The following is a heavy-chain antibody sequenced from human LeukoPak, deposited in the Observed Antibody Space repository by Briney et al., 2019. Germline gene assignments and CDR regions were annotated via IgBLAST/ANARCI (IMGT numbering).Heavy chain of an antibody. D-gene: IGHD5-12*01. Sequence: GEPLRLPCVLSILTLRDAGMIWVRQAPGKGPEWVGRIRNDRITDYAAPVQGRFSISRDNSKNTFYLQMNSLRTEDTGMYFCTWMATIFTVDYWGQGTLVTVSS. CDR3: TWMATIFTVDY. V-gene: IGHV3-15*01. CDR2: IRNDRIT. CDR1: ILTLRDAG. J-gene: IGHJ4*02.